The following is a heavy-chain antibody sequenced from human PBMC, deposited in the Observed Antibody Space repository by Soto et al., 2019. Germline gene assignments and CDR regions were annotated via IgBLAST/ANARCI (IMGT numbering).Heavy chain of an antibody. D-gene: IGHD3-10*01. V-gene: IGHV3-23*01. CDR3: ARKVSGSTGRPDLWYFDL. CDR2: LSGGGDAT. CDR1: GFTFSGYA. J-gene: IGHJ2*01. Sequence: EVQLLDSGGGLVQQGGSLRLSCAASGFTFSGYALTWVRQAPGKGLEWVSALSGGGDATFYVDSVKGRFTISRDNSKNTLYLQMNTLRAEDTAVYYCARKVSGSTGRPDLWYFDLWGRGTLVTVSS.